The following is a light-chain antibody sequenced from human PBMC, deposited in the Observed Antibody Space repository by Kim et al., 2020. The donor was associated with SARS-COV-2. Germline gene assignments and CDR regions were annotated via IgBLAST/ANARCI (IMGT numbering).Light chain of an antibody. CDR3: QQSFSPPIT. Sequence: ASVGYRVTITCPASQSINNFLNWYQQKPGQSPSLLIYRASTLQSVVPSRFSGSGSGTDFTLTISSLQPEDFATYYCQQSFSPPITFGGGTKVDIK. CDR2: RAS. V-gene: IGKV1-39*01. J-gene: IGKJ4*01. CDR1: QSINNF.